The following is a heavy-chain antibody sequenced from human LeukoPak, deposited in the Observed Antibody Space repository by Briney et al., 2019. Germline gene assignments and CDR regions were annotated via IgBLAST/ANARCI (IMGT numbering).Heavy chain of an antibody. Sequence: PSETLSLTCAVYGGSFSGYYWSWIRQPPGKGLEWIGEINHSGSTNYNPSLKSRVTISVDTSKNQFSLKLSSVTAADTAVYYCARRSGSYSYYYMDVWGKGTTVTISS. V-gene: IGHV4-34*01. D-gene: IGHD3-10*01. CDR3: ARRSGSYSYYYMDV. CDR2: INHSGST. J-gene: IGHJ6*03. CDR1: GGSFSGYY.